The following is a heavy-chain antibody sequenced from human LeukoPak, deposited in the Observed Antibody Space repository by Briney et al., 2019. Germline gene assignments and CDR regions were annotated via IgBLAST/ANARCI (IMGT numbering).Heavy chain of an antibody. Sequence: SGGSLRLSCAASGFTFDDYAMHWVRQAPGKGLEWVSLISWDGGSTYYADPVKGRFTISRDNSKNSLYLQMNSLRAEDTALYYCAKDHSGYLNYFDYWGQGTLVTVSS. CDR3: AKDHSGYLNYFDY. CDR2: ISWDGGST. CDR1: GFTFDDYA. V-gene: IGHV3-43D*03. D-gene: IGHD3-22*01. J-gene: IGHJ4*02.